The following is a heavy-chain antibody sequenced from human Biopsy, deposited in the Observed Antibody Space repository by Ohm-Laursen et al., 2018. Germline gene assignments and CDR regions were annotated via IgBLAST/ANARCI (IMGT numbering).Heavy chain of an antibody. CDR1: GGSISSYY. J-gene: IGHJ4*02. CDR3: ARRGSGGRSFDY. Sequence: SDTLSLTCTVSGGSISSYYWAWLRQPPGKGLEWIGSIYNTETTFYNPSLKSRVTISADTSKNQFSLKLGSVTVADTAVFYCARRGSGGRSFDYWGQGSLVTVSS. D-gene: IGHD2-15*01. V-gene: IGHV4-39*07. CDR2: IYNTETT.